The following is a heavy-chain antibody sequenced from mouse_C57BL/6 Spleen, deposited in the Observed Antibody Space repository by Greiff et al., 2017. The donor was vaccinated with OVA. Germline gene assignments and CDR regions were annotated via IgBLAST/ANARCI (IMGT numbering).Heavy chain of an antibody. CDR3: ARSPTGGYFDY. V-gene: IGHV3-6*01. CDR2: ISYDGSN. CDR1: GYSITSGYY. Sequence: EVQLQESGPGLVKPSQSLSLTCSVTGYSITSGYYWNRIRQFPGNKLEWMGYISYDGSNNYNPSLKNRISITRDTSKNQFFLKLNSVTTEDTATYYCARSPTGGYFDYWGQGTTLTVSS. J-gene: IGHJ2*01. D-gene: IGHD4-1*02.